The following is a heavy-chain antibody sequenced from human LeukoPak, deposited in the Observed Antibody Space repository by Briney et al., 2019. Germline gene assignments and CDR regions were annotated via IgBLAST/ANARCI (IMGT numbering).Heavy chain of an antibody. V-gene: IGHV3-21*01. CDR3: ARWVFGVVTGNNDY. CDR1: GFTFSSYS. Sequence: KPGGSLRLSCAASGFTFSSYSMNWVRQAPGKGLEWVSSISSSSSYIYYADSVKGRFTISRDNAKNSLYLQMNSLRAEDTAVYYCARWVFGVVTGNNDYWGQGTLVTVSS. J-gene: IGHJ4*02. D-gene: IGHD3-3*01. CDR2: ISSSSSYI.